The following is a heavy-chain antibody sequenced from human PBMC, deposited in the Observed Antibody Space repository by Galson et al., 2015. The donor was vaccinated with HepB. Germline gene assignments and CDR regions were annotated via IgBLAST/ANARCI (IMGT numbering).Heavy chain of an antibody. CDR3: ARDSSSYYYGSGSYWGYGAFDI. J-gene: IGHJ3*02. CDR2: ISAYNGNT. D-gene: IGHD3-10*01. V-gene: IGHV1-18*01. CDR1: GYTFTSYG. Sequence: SVKVSCKASGYTFTSYGISWVRQAPGQGLEWMGWISAYNGNTNYAQKLQGRVTMTTDTSTSTAYMELRSLRSDDTAVYYCARDSSSYYYGSGSYWGYGAFDIWGQGTMVTVSS.